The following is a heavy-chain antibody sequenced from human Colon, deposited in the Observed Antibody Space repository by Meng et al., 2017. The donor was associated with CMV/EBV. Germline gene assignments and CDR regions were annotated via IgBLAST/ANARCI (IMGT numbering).Heavy chain of an antibody. CDR1: GFTFTNAA. V-gene: IGHV3-15*01. J-gene: IGHJ4*02. Sequence: EVHLVESGGGLVKPGGSLRLSCAASGFTFTNAAMTWVRKASGKGLEWIGRIKSKIDGGKIDYAAPVRGRFAISRDDSKATVYLQIDTLEIEDTGMYYCTTLLRGFWGQGTLVTVS. D-gene: IGHD2-15*01. CDR2: IKSKIDGGKI. CDR3: TTLLRGF.